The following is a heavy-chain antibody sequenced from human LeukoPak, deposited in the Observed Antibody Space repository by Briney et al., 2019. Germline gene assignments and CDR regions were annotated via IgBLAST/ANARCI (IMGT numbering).Heavy chain of an antibody. CDR1: GGFISSYY. Sequence: SETLSLTCTVSGGFISSYYWSWIRQPPGKGLEWIGYIYYSGSTHYNPSLKSRVTISVDTSKNQFSLKLSSVTAADTAVYYCARVKSGYDSSGYYYYMDVWGKGTTVTVSS. V-gene: IGHV4-59*12. CDR2: IYYSGST. J-gene: IGHJ6*03. D-gene: IGHD3-22*01. CDR3: ARVKSGYDSSGYYYYMDV.